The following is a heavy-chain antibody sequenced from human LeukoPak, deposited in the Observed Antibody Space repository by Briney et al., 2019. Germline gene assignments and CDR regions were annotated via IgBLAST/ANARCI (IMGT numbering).Heavy chain of an antibody. CDR2: ISRTGGNT. CDR1: GLIFSDSY. V-gene: IGHV3-11*01. D-gene: IGHD6-19*01. Sequence: PGGSLRLSCAASGLIFSDSYMSWIRQAQGKGLEWVSHISRTGGNTYYADSVKGRFTISRENAKNSVYLHMHSLRPEDTALYYCGRVDYSSGFAVDFWGKGTQVIVSS. CDR3: GRVDYSSGFAVDF. J-gene: IGHJ4*02.